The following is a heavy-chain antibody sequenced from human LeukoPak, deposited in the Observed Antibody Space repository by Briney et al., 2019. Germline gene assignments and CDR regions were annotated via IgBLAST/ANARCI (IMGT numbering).Heavy chain of an antibody. CDR3: ARDPSGSRYYYYYMDV. J-gene: IGHJ6*03. V-gene: IGHV1-8*01. Sequence: ASVKVSCKASGYTFTSYDINWVRQATGQGLEWMGWMNPNSGNTGYAQKFQGRVTMTTDTSTSTAYMELSSLRSEDTAVYYCARDPSGSRYYYYYMDVWGKGTTVTVSS. CDR2: MNPNSGNT. CDR1: GYTFTSYD. D-gene: IGHD1-26*01.